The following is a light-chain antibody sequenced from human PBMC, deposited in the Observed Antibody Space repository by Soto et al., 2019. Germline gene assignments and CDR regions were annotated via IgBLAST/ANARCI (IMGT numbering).Light chain of an antibody. CDR3: SSYTSSSIWV. CDR2: EVS. V-gene: IGLV2-14*01. Sequence: QSALTQPASVSGSPGQSITMSCTGTSSDVGGYNYVSWYQQHPGKAPKLMIFEVSNRPTGVSNRFSGSKSGNTASLTISGLQAEDEADYYCSSYTSSSIWVFGGGTKLTVL. J-gene: IGLJ3*02. CDR1: SSDVGGYNY.